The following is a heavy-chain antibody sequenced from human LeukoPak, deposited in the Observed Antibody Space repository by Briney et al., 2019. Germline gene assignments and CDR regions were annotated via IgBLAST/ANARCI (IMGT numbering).Heavy chain of an antibody. CDR3: VRYSSSSRIFDY. Sequence: SQTLSLTFAISGDSVSSNSATWNWIRQSPSRGLEWLGRTYYRSKWFNDYVLSVKSRITINPDTSKNQFSLQLNSVTPEDTAVYFCVRYSSSSRIFDYWGQGTLVTVSS. CDR2: TYYRSKWFN. D-gene: IGHD6-6*01. J-gene: IGHJ4*02. V-gene: IGHV6-1*01. CDR1: GDSVSSNSAT.